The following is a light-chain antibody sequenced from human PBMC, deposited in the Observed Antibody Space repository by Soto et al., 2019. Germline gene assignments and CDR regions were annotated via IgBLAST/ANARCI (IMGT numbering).Light chain of an antibody. CDR2: YDD. CDR3: QVRDSNTDHPI. J-gene: IGLJ2*01. V-gene: IGLV3-21*01. Sequence: SYELTQPPSVSVAPGETARITCGGNNIGSKSVHWYQQKPGRAPVLVIYYDDGRPSGIPERFSGSNSGNTATLTISRVEVGDEADYYCQVRDSNTDHPIFGGGTKVTVL. CDR1: NIGSKS.